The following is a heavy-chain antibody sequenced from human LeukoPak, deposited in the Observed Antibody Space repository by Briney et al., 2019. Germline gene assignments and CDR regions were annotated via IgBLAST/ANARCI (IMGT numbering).Heavy chain of an antibody. Sequence: GGSLRLSCAASGFTFDDYAMHWVRQAPGKGLEWVSGISWNSGSIGYADSVKGRFTISRDNAKNSLYLQMNSLRAEDTALYYCAKDMTHDYVWGSYRLTFDYWGQGTLVTVSS. J-gene: IGHJ4*02. V-gene: IGHV3-9*01. CDR2: ISWNSGSI. CDR1: GFTFDDYA. CDR3: AKDMTHDYVWGSYRLTFDY. D-gene: IGHD3-16*02.